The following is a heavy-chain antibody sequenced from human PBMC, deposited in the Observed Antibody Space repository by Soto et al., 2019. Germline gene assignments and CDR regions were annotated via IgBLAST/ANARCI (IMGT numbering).Heavy chain of an antibody. CDR2: MNPNSGYT. J-gene: IGHJ5*02. CDR1: GYTFTSYD. CDR3: ARLYCSGGSCYDWFDP. D-gene: IGHD2-15*01. V-gene: IGHV1-8*01. Sequence: QVQLVQSGAEVKKPGASVKVSCKASGYTFTSYDINWVRQATGQGLEWMGWMNPNSGYTGYAQKFQGRVTMTRNTSISTAYMELSSLRSEDTAVYYCARLYCSGGSCYDWFDPWGQGTLVTVSS.